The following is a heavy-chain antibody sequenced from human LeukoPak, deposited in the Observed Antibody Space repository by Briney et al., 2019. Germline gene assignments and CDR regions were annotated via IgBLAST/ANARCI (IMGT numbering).Heavy chain of an antibody. V-gene: IGHV3-23*01. D-gene: IGHD2-21*01. CDR3: AKAPVTSCRGAYCYPFDS. CDR1: GFTSSSYG. J-gene: IGHJ4*02. Sequence: GGSLRLSCAASGFTSSSYGMSWVRQAPGKGLEWVSGISGSGSSTYYADSVKGRFSISRDNSKNTLYLQMNSLRAEDTAVYFCAKAPVTSCRGAYCYPFDSWGQGTLVTVSS. CDR2: ISGSGSST.